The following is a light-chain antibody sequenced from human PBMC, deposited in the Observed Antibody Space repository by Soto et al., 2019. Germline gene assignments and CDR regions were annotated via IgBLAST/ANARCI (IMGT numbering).Light chain of an antibody. CDR3: QQANSFPWT. CDR2: TAN. J-gene: IGKJ1*01. Sequence: DIQMTQSPSSVSASVGDRVTITCRASKGISRWLAWYQQKPGKAPKLLIYTANSLQSGVPSRFSGSGSGTDFTLTISSLQPEDFATYYCQQANSFPWTFGQGTKVEIK. CDR1: KGISRW. V-gene: IGKV1-12*01.